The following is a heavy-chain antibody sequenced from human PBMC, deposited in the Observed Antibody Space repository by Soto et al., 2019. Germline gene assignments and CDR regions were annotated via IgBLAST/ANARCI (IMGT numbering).Heavy chain of an antibody. CDR2: ISGSGGST. V-gene: IGHV3-23*01. Sequence: PGGSLRLSCAASGFTFSSYAMSWVRQAPGKGLEWVSAISGSGGSTYYADSVKGRFTISRDNSKNTLYLQMNSLRAEDTAVYYCAKPTTPGYYYYYMDVWGKGTTVTVSS. CDR1: GFTFSSYA. CDR3: AKPTTPGYYYYYMDV. D-gene: IGHD2-15*01. J-gene: IGHJ6*03.